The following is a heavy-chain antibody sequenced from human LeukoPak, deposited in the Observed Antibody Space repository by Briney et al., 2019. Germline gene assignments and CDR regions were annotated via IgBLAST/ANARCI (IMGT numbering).Heavy chain of an antibody. Sequence: SETLSLTCTVSGYSISSGYYWSWIRQPPGQGLEWIGYIYYSGSTNYNPSLKSRVTISVDTSKNQFSLRLRSVTAADTAVYYCARVTGYMIEDYFDYWGQGTLVTVSS. CDR2: IYYSGST. V-gene: IGHV4-61*01. J-gene: IGHJ4*02. D-gene: IGHD3-22*01. CDR1: GYSISSGYY. CDR3: ARVTGYMIEDYFDY.